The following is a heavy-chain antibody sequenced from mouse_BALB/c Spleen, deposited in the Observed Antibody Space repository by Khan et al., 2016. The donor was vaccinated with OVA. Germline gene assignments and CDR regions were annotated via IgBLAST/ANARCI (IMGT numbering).Heavy chain of an antibody. J-gene: IGHJ4*01. CDR1: GFSLTSYG. CDR3: AKDRGYYAVDY. V-gene: IGHV2-3*01. Sequence: QVQLKQSGPGLVAPSQSLSITCTVSGFSLTSYGVSWVRQPPGKGLEWLGVIWGDGNKKFNSALRSRLSISKDNSKSQVFLKLNSLQTDDTATYYWAKDRGYYAVDYWGQGTSVNVSS. CDR2: IWGDGNK.